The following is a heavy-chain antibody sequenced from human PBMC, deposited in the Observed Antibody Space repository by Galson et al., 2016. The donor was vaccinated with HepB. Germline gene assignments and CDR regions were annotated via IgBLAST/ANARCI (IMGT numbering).Heavy chain of an antibody. CDR1: GGIFRRHA. D-gene: IGHD6-19*01. CDR3: ARGGDSSGWYEILL. CDR2: IIPIYGTT. J-gene: IGHJ4*02. V-gene: IGHV1-69*13. Sequence: SVKVSCKASGGIFRRHAISWVRQAPGQGLEWMGGIIPIYGTTNYAQKFKGRVSITADESTGTAYMELSSLTSEDTALYYCARGGDSSGWYEILLWGQGTLVTVSS.